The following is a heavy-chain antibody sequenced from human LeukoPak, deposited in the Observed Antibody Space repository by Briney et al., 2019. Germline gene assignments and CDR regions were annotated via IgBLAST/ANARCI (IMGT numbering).Heavy chain of an antibody. CDR1: GFTVSSNY. Sequence: GGSLRLSCAASGFTVSSNYMSWVRQAPGKGLEWVSVIYSGGSTYYADSVKGRFTISRHNSKNTLYLQMNSLRAEDTAVYYCARMYSGSYPYYFDYWGQGALVTVSS. V-gene: IGHV3-53*04. CDR3: ARMYSGSYPYYFDY. J-gene: IGHJ4*02. CDR2: IYSGGST. D-gene: IGHD1-26*01.